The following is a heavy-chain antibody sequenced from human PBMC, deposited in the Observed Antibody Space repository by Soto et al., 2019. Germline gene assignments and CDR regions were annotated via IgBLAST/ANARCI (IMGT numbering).Heavy chain of an antibody. CDR1: GASISVRSYY. Sequence: PSETLSLTCTVSGASISVRSYYWTWIRQPPGKGLEWIGSSYYSGTTYFNPSLKSRATISVDTSKNQFSLRLTSVTAADTAIYYCTRRYNWNDNHFDPWGPGALVTV. CDR2: SYYSGTT. J-gene: IGHJ5*02. V-gene: IGHV4-39*01. CDR3: TRRYNWNDNHFDP. D-gene: IGHD1-20*01.